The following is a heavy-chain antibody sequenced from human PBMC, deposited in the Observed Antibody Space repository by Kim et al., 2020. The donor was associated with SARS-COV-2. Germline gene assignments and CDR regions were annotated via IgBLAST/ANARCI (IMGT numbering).Heavy chain of an antibody. Sequence: KSRVTIAVDTAKNQFSLKLSTVTAADTAVYYCARILRGYSGYDQVSYFDYWGQGTLVTVSS. D-gene: IGHD5-12*01. V-gene: IGHV4-39*01. J-gene: IGHJ4*02. CDR3: ARILRGYSGYDQVSYFDY.